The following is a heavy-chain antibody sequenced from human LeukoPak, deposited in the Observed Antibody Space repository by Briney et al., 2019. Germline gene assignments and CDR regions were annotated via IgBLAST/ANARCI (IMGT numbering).Heavy chain of an antibody. Sequence: GGSLRLSCAASGFTFSSYAMHWVRQAPGKGLEWVAVISYDGSNKYYADSVKGRFTISRDNSKNTLYLQMNSLRAEDTAVYYCAGTPGYCSSTSCYPLLYWGQGTLVTVSS. D-gene: IGHD2-2*01. J-gene: IGHJ4*02. CDR3: AGTPGYCSSTSCYPLLY. V-gene: IGHV3-30*01. CDR2: ISYDGSNK. CDR1: GFTFSSYA.